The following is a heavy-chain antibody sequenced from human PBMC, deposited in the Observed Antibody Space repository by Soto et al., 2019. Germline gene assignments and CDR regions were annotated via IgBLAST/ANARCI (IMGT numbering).Heavy chain of an antibody. CDR3: ARSAYNSGWFGGGAFDI. V-gene: IGHV3-64*01. CDR1: GFTFSYYA. D-gene: IGHD6-19*01. Sequence: EVQLVESGGDLVQPGGSLRLSCAASGFTFSYYAMHWVRQAPGKGLEYVSAISSNGGSTYYANSVKGRFTISRDTSKSTLYLQMGSLRDEDMAVYYCARSAYNSGWFGGGAFDIWGQGTMVTVSS. CDR2: ISSNGGST. J-gene: IGHJ3*02.